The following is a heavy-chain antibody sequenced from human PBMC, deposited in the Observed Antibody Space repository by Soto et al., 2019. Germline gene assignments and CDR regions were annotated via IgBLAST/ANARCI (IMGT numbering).Heavy chain of an antibody. CDR1: GFTFSSYA. D-gene: IGHD2-2*01. V-gene: IGHV3-30-3*01. J-gene: IGHJ6*02. CDR3: ARGDIVVVPAAPYYYGMDV. Sequence: LRLSCAASGFTFSSYAMHWVRQAPGKGLEWVAVISYDGSNKYYADSVKGRFTISRDNSKNTLYLQMNSLRAEDTAVYYCARGDIVVVPAAPYYYGMDVWGHGTTVTFSS. CDR2: ISYDGSNK.